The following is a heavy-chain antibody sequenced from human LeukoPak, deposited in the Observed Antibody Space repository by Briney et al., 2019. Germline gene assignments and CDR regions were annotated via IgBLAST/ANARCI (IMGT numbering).Heavy chain of an antibody. V-gene: IGHV4-4*02. CDR3: ARTVLRGFSGFDN. J-gene: IGHJ4*02. D-gene: IGHD3-10*01. CDR1: GASISSNNW. Sequence: KPSGTLSLTCGVSGASISSNNWWSWVRQPPGKGLEWIGEVSHRGSTHYNPSLESRVTISVDNSKNQFSLKLISVTAADTAVYFCARTVLRGFSGFDNWGQGTLVTVSS. CDR2: VSHRGST.